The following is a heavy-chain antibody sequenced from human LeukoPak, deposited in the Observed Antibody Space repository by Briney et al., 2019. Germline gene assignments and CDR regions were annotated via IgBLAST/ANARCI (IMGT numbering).Heavy chain of an antibody. CDR3: ARELLWFGATYYYYYMDV. CDR1: GFTFDDYG. CDR2: IKQDGSEK. J-gene: IGHJ6*03. Sequence: GGSLRLSCAASGFTFDDYGMSWVRQAPGKGLEWVANIKQDGSEKYYVDSVKGRFTISRDNAKNSLYLQMNSLRAEDTAVYYCARELLWFGATYYYYYMDVWGKGTTVTISS. V-gene: IGHV3-7*01. D-gene: IGHD3-10*01.